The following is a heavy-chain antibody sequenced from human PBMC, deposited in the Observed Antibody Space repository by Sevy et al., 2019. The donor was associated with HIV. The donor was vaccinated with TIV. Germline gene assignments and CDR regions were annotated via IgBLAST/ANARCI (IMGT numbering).Heavy chain of an antibody. V-gene: IGHV3-11*01. CDR2: ISSSGSTI. D-gene: IGHD1-26*01. Sequence: VGSLRLSCAASVFTFSDYYMSWIRQAPGKGLEWVSYISSSGSTIYYADSVKGRFTISRDNAKNSLYLQMNSLRAEDTAVYYCARDRGSYIAFDIWGQGTMVTVSS. J-gene: IGHJ3*02. CDR3: ARDRGSYIAFDI. CDR1: VFTFSDYY.